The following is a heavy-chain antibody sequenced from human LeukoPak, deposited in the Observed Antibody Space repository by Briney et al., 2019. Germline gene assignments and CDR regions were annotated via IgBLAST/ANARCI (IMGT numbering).Heavy chain of an antibody. CDR2: ISGYNGNT. V-gene: IGHV1-18*01. CDR3: ARVPGTTMVDAFDI. Sequence: ASVKVSCKASGYTFTKYGISWVRQAPGQGLEWMGWISGYNGNTNYAQKLQGRVTMTIDTSTSTAYMELRSLRSDDTAVYYRARVPGTTMVDAFDIWGQGTMVTVSS. D-gene: IGHD5-18*01. J-gene: IGHJ3*02. CDR1: GYTFTKYG.